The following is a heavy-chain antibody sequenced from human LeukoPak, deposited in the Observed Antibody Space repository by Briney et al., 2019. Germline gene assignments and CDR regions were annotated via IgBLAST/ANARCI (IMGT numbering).Heavy chain of an antibody. CDR3: ARVFSSIWAAEYFQH. CDR2: ITSSSSYI. V-gene: IGHV3-21*01. CDR1: GFTFSSYS. J-gene: IGHJ1*01. Sequence: PGGSLRLSCAASGFTFSSYSMNWVRQAPGRGLEWDSSITSSSSYIYYADSVKGRFTISRDNAKNSLYLQMNSLRAEDTAVYYCARVFSSIWAAEYFQHWGQGTLVTVSS. D-gene: IGHD6-13*01.